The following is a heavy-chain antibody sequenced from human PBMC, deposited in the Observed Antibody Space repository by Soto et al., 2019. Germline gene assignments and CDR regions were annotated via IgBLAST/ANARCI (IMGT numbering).Heavy chain of an antibody. V-gene: IGHV1-18*01. CDR3: ARQWRFIETGLLDY. CDR1: GYTFTNYD. J-gene: IGHJ4*02. D-gene: IGHD6-19*01. Sequence: QVQLLQSGAEMKKPGASVRVSCKASGYTFTNYDINWVRQAPGQGLEWMGWINTFRGNTNFTQKYQGRVTLTIDTSSNTAYMELRSLRSDDTAVYYCARQWRFIETGLLDYWGQGTLVSVSS. CDR2: INTFRGNT.